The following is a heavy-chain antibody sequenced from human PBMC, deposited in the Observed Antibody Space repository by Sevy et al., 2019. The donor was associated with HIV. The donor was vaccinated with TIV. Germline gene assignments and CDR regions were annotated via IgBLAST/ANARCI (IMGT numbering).Heavy chain of an antibody. J-gene: IGHJ2*01. CDR3: ATPLPSGWYEGTGGYFDL. D-gene: IGHD6-19*01. V-gene: IGHV4-39*01. CDR1: GGSISSSSYY. Sequence: SETLSLTCTISGGSISSSSYYWGWIRQPPGKGLEWMGSLYSTGATSYNPSLESRVTVSAGTSRNRVYLKLDSVSAADTAVYYCATPLPSGWYEGTGGYFDLWGRGTLVTVSS. CDR2: LYSTGAT.